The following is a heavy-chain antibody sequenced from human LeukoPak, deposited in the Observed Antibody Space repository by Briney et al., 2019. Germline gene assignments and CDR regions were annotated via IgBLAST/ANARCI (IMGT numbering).Heavy chain of an antibody. D-gene: IGHD3-22*01. CDR2: TYYKSKWFN. CDR1: GDSVSSNSVA. CDR3: ARITTAGYFDY. Sequence: SRTLSLTCAISGDSVSSNSVAWNWIRQSPSRGLEWLGRTYYKSKWFNDYAVSVKGRITINPDTSKNQFSLQLNSVTPEDTAVYYCARITTAGYFDYWGQGTLVTVSS. J-gene: IGHJ4*02. V-gene: IGHV6-1*01.